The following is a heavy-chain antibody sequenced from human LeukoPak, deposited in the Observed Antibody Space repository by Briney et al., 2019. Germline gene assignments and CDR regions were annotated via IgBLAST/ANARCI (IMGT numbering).Heavy chain of an antibody. CDR3: ARDFSRYCSSTSCYSVENWFDP. J-gene: IGHJ5*02. D-gene: IGHD2-2*01. CDR1: GFTFSSYS. V-gene: IGHV3-48*01. CDR2: ISSSSSTI. Sequence: GGSLRLSCAASGFTFSSYSMNWVRQAPGKGLEWVSYISSSSSTIYYADSVKGRFTISRDNAKNSLYLQMNSLRAEDTAVYYCARDFSRYCSSTSCYSVENWFDPWGQGTLVTVSS.